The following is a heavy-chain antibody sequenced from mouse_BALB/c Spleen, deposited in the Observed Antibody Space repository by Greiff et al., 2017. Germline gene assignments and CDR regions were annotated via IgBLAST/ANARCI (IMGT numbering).Heavy chain of an antibody. V-gene: IGHV1S56*01. D-gene: IGHD1-1*02. CDR1: GYSFTSYY. CDR2: IYPCDGST. J-gene: IGHJ3*01. CDR3: AREDGSNGAFAY. Sequence: QVQLQQSGPELVKPGALVKISCKASGYSFTSYYINWVKQRPGQGLEWIGLIYPCDGSTKFNQNFKDKATLTADKSSSTAYMQLSSLTSENSAVYYCAREDGSNGAFAYWGQGTLVTVSA.